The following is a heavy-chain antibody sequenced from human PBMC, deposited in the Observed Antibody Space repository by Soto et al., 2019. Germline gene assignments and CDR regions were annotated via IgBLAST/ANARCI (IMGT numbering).Heavy chain of an antibody. V-gene: IGHV4-31*03. CDR3: AREYDYSPKRYMDF. CDR1: GGSISSGGYY. J-gene: IGHJ6*03. CDR2: IYYSGST. D-gene: IGHD4-4*01. Sequence: SETLSLTCTVSGGSISSGGYYWSWIRQHPGKGLEWIGYIYYSGSTYYNKSLKSRVTISVDTSKNQFSLKLSSVTAADTSVYYCAREYDYSPKRYMDFWGKGTTVTVSS.